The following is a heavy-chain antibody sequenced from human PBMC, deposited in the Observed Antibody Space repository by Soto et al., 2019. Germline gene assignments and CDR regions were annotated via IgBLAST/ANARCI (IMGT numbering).Heavy chain of an antibody. J-gene: IGHJ5*02. CDR2: ISGYNGNR. D-gene: IGHD3-10*01. CDR3: GRGLLKAANSAGVGAHNWFHP. V-gene: IGHV1-18*01. CDR1: GYTFTSYG. Sequence: ASVKVSCKASGYTFTSYGISWVRQAPGQVLEWLGWISGYNGNRNYAQKLQGRVTMTRDRSTSTVYMELRSLRSDDTDVYYCGRGLLKAANSAGVGAHNWFHPWGQGTLVTLS.